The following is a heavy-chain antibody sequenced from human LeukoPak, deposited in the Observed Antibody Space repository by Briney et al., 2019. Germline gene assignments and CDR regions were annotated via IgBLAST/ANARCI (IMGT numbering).Heavy chain of an antibody. CDR1: GFTVSSNY. CDR3: ARSTRRYFDY. Sequence: GGSLRLSCAASGFTVSSNYMSWVRQAPGKGLEWVSVIYSGGSTYYADSVKGRSTISRDNSKNTLYLQMNSLRAEDTAVYYCARSTRRYFDYWGQGTLVTVSS. D-gene: IGHD2-15*01. V-gene: IGHV3-53*01. CDR2: IYSGGST. J-gene: IGHJ4*02.